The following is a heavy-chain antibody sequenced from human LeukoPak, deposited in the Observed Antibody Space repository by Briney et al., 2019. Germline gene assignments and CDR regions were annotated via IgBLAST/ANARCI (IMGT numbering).Heavy chain of an antibody. CDR2: IKEDGSEK. J-gene: IGHJ6*02. Sequence: GGSLRLSCAASGFTVSSNYMSWVRQAPGKGLEWEANIKEDGSEKYYVDSVKGRFAISRDNAEKSLYLQMNRLRAEDTAVYYCARAGMDVWGQGTTVTVSS. V-gene: IGHV3-7*01. CDR3: ARAGMDV. CDR1: GFTVSSNY.